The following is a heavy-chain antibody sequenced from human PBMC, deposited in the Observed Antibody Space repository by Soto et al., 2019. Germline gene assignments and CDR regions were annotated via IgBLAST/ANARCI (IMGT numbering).Heavy chain of an antibody. V-gene: IGHV1-69*13. CDR1: GGTFSSYA. CDR2: IIPIFGTA. CDR3: AREVAARPPYYYGMDV. D-gene: IGHD6-6*01. J-gene: IGHJ6*02. Sequence: PGPPVKVSCKASGGTFSSYAISWVRQAPGQGLEWMGGIIPIFGTANYAQKFQGRVTITADESTSTAYMELSSLRSEDTAVYYCAREVAARPPYYYGMDVWGQGXTVTVYS.